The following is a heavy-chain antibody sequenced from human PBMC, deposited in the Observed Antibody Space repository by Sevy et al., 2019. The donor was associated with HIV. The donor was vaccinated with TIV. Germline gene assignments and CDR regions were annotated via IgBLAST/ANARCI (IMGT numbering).Heavy chain of an antibody. CDR2: LSAGGST. D-gene: IGHD3-22*01. Sequence: GGSLRLSCAASRFSVSTSYMSWVRQAPGKGLEWVSVLSAGGSTYYADSMKGRFTISRDNSKNTLYLQMNSLRAEDMAVYYCARVLYDSSGYYYTFAYWGQGTLVTVSS. V-gene: IGHV3-66*01. CDR1: RFSVSTSY. J-gene: IGHJ4*02. CDR3: ARVLYDSSGYYYTFAY.